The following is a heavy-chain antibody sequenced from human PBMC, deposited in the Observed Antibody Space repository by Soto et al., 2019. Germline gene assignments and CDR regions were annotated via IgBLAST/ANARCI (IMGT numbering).Heavy chain of an antibody. CDR2: IYYSGRT. CDR3: ARQRTTVVTQAYFDH. V-gene: IGHV4-39*01. J-gene: IGHJ4*02. CDR1: GHSVSSHAAY. Sequence: DTPSLNWFASGHSVSSHAAYWRQLPSPPGKGLEWIGSIYYSGRTYYNPSFKSRVTISIDTSKNQFSLKLSSVTATDTAVYDGARQRTTVVTQAYFDHWRQGARVNVSS. D-gene: IGHD2-21*02.